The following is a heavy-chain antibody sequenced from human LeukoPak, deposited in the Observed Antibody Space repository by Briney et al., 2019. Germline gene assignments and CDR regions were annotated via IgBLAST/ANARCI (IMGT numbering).Heavy chain of an antibody. Sequence: ASVKVSCKASGYTFTGYYMHWVRQAPGQGLEWMGWINPNSGGTNYAQKFQGRVTMTRDTSISTAYMELSRLRSDDTAVYYCARERRQLVQDYYYYGMDVWGQGTTVTASS. V-gene: IGHV1-2*02. CDR1: GYTFTGYY. CDR3: ARERRQLVQDYYYYGMDV. J-gene: IGHJ6*02. D-gene: IGHD6-13*01. CDR2: INPNSGGT.